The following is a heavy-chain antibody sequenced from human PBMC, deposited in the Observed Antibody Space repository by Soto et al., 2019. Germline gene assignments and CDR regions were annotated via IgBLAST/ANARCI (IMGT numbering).Heavy chain of an antibody. J-gene: IGHJ5*02. Sequence: SETLSLTCAVSGGSISSGGYSWSWIRQPPGKGLEWIGYIYHSGSTYYNPSLKSRVTISVDRSKNQFSLKLSSVTAADTAVYYCARGKNYDILTGLGNWLDPWGQGTLVTVSS. D-gene: IGHD3-9*01. CDR3: ARGKNYDILTGLGNWLDP. CDR1: GGSISSGGYS. V-gene: IGHV4-30-2*01. CDR2: IYHSGST.